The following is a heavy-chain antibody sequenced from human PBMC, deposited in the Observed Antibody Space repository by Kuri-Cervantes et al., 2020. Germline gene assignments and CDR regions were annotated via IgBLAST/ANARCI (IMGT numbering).Heavy chain of an antibody. J-gene: IGHJ5*02. V-gene: IGHV1-69*06. CDR3: ARDLYGDYDVLDNWFDP. CDR2: IIPIFGTA. CDR1: GGTFSSYA. D-gene: IGHD4-17*01. Sequence: SVKVSCKASGGTFSSYAISWVRQAPGQGLEWMGGIIPIFGTANYAQKFQGRVTITADKSTSTAYMELSSLRSEDTAVYYCARDLYGDYDVLDNWFDPWGQGTLVTVSS.